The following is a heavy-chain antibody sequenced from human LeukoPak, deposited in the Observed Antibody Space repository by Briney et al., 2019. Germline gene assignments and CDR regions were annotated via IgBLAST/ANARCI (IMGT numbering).Heavy chain of an antibody. J-gene: IGHJ6*02. V-gene: IGHV1-46*01. CDR1: GYNFISYY. CDR3: AREDVVLVDAVRYYYYGMDV. D-gene: IGHD2-8*01. Sequence: ASVKVSCKASGYNFISYYMHWVRQAPGQGLEWMGIINPSGSSTSYAQKFQDRVTMTRDTSTSTVYMELSSLKSEDTAVYYCAREDVVLVDAVRYYYYGMDVWGQGTTVTVPS. CDR2: INPSGSST.